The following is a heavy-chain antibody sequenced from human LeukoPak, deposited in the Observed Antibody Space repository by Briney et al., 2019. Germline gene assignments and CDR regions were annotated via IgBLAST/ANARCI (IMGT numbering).Heavy chain of an antibody. CDR1: GFTFDDYA. J-gene: IGHJ4*02. D-gene: IGHD3-22*01. CDR2: ISWNSGSI. Sequence: PGRSLRLSCAASGFTFDDYAMHWVRQVPGKGLEWVSGISWNSGSIGYADSVKGRFTISRDNAKNSLYLQMNSLRAEDTALYYCAKQTEDYCDSSYEYYFDYWGQGTLVTVSS. V-gene: IGHV3-9*01. CDR3: AKQTEDYCDSSYEYYFDY.